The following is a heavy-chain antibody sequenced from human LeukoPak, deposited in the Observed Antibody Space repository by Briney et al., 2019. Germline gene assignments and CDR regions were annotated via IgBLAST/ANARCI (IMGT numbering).Heavy chain of an antibody. CDR2: ISSSSSYI. V-gene: IGHV3-21*01. CDR3: AREGGTEYYFDY. CDR1: GFTFSSYS. Sequence: GGSLRLSCAASGFTFSSYSMNWVRQAPGKGLEWVSSISSSSSYIYYADSVKGRFTISRDNAKNSLYLQMNSLRAEGTAVYYCAREGGTEYYFDYWGQGTLVTVSS. D-gene: IGHD1-26*01. J-gene: IGHJ4*02.